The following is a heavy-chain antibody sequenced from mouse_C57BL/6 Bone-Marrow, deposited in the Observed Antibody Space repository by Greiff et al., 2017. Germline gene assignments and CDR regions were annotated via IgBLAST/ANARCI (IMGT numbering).Heavy chain of an antibody. D-gene: IGHD1-1*02. Sequence: VQLQQSGPELVKPGASVKISCKASGYTFTDYYMNWVKQSHGKSLEWIGDINPNNGGTSYNQKFKGKATLTVDKSSSTAYMELRSLTSEDSAVYYCARKVDYFYAMDYWGQGTSVTVSS. V-gene: IGHV1-26*01. CDR2: INPNNGGT. J-gene: IGHJ4*01. CDR1: GYTFTDYY. CDR3: ARKVDYFYAMDY.